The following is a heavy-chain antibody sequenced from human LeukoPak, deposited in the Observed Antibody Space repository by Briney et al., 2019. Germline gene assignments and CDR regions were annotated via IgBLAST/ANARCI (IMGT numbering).Heavy chain of an antibody. D-gene: IGHD6-13*01. J-gene: IGHJ4*02. Sequence: ASVKVSCKASGYTFTSYYMHWVRQAPGQGLEWMGIINPSGGSTSYAQKFQGRVTMTRDTSTSTVYMELSSLRSDDTAVYYCARDQQRIAAAGLFDYWGQGTLVTVSS. CDR1: GYTFTSYY. CDR2: INPSGGST. CDR3: ARDQQRIAAAGLFDY. V-gene: IGHV1-46*01.